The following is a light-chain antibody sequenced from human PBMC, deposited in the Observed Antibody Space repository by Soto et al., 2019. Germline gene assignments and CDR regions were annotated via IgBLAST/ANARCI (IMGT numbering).Light chain of an antibody. V-gene: IGLV1-40*01. CDR1: NSNIGAGYD. CDR3: QSSDSSMSGAV. CDR2: GNS. J-gene: IGLJ1*01. Sequence: QSVLTQPPSVSGAPGQRVTISCTGSNSNIGAGYDVHWYQQLPGTAPKLLIYGNSNRPSGVPDRFSGSKSVTSASLAITGLQAEDEADYYCQSSDSSMSGAVFGTGTKGTVL.